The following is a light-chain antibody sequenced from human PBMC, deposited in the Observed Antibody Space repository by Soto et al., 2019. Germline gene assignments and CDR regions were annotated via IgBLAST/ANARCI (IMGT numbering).Light chain of an antibody. Sequence: DIQMTQSASSLSASIGDRVTITCRASQYINNHLHWYRQKPGKAPELLIYAASNLESGVPSRFSGSGAGTEFTLTISSLQPDDFATYYCQQYNSYPWTFGQGTKVDIK. J-gene: IGKJ1*01. CDR2: AAS. V-gene: IGKV1-17*01. CDR1: QYINNH. CDR3: QQYNSYPWT.